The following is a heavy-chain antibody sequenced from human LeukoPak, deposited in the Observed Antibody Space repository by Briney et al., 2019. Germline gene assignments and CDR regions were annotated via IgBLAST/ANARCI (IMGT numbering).Heavy chain of an antibody. J-gene: IGHJ4*02. CDR2: IIPIFGTA. Sequence: SVKVSCKASGGTFSSYAISWVRQAPGQGHEWVGGIIPIFGTANYAQKFQGRVTITTDESTSTAYLQLSSLRSEDSAVYSCATGRYCSSTSCYFGVLFDNWGQGTLVTVSS. D-gene: IGHD2-2*01. V-gene: IGHV1-69*05. CDR3: ATGRYCSSTSCYFGVLFDN. CDR1: GGTFSSYA.